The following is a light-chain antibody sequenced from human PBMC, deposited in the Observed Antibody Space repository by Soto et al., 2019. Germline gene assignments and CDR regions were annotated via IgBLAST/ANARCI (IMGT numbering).Light chain of an antibody. V-gene: IGKV1-27*01. CDR3: QKYDSAART. CDR1: QGISNS. Sequence: DVQMTQSPSSLSASVGDRVTIICRASQGISNSLAWYQQRPGRVPKLLIYGASNLQSEVPSRFSGSGSGTDFTLTISSLQPEDVATYYCQKYDSAARTFGQGTKVDIK. CDR2: GAS. J-gene: IGKJ1*01.